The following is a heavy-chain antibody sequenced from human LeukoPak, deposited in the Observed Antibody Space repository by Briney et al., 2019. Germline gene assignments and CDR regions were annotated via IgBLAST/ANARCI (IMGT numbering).Heavy chain of an antibody. CDR2: INPSGGST. J-gene: IGHJ4*02. CDR1: GYTFTSYY. Sequence: ASVKVSCKASGYTFTSYYMHWVRQAPGQGLEWMGIINPSGGSTSYAQKFQGRVTMTRDTSTSTVYMELSSLRSDDTAVYYCARVPIDQGYCSSTSCYPIDYWGQGTLVTVSS. D-gene: IGHD2-2*01. CDR3: ARVPIDQGYCSSTSCYPIDY. V-gene: IGHV1-46*01.